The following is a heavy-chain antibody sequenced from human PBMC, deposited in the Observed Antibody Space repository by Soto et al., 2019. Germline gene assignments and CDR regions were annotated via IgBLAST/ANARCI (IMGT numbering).Heavy chain of an antibody. Sequence: GSLRLSCAASGFTFSSYAMSWVRQAPGKGLEWVSAISGSGGSTYYADSVKGRFTISRDNSKNTLYLQMNSLRAEDTAVYYCARDPLYSSSWSNWFDPWGQGTLVTVSS. CDR2: ISGSGGST. V-gene: IGHV3-23*01. CDR3: ARDPLYSSSWSNWFDP. D-gene: IGHD6-13*01. CDR1: GFTFSSYA. J-gene: IGHJ5*02.